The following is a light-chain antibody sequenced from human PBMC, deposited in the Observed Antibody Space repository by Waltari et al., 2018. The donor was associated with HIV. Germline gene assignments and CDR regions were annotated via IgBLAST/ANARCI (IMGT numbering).Light chain of an antibody. Sequence: QSALTQPRSVSASPGQSVTISCPGPSSDVGGYKYVSWYEQHPGKAHKLMIYDVSKRPSGVPDRFSGSKSGNTASLTISGLQAEDEADYYCCSYAGSYSYVFGTGTKVTVL. CDR1: SSDVGGYKY. CDR2: DVS. CDR3: CSYAGSYSYV. J-gene: IGLJ1*01. V-gene: IGLV2-11*01.